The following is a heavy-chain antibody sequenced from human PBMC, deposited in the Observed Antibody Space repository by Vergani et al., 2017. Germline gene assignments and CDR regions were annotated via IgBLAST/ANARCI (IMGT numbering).Heavy chain of an antibody. J-gene: IGHJ5*02. CDR3: ARESYGSGPWFDP. D-gene: IGHD3-10*01. V-gene: IGHV3-21*01. CDR1: GFTFSSYS. CDR2: ISSSSSYI. Sequence: EVQLVESGGGLVKPGGSLRLSCAASGFTFSSYSMNWVRQAPGKGLEWVSSISSSSSYIYYADSVKGRFTISRDNAKNSLYLQMNSLRAEDTAVYYCARESYGSGPWFDPWGQGTLVTVSS.